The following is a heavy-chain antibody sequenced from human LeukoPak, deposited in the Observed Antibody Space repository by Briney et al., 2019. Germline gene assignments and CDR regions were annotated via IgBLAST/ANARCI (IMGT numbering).Heavy chain of an antibody. V-gene: IGHV3-23*01. Sequence: GGSLRLSCAASGFTFSSYAMSWVRQAPGKGLEWVSAISGSGGSTYYADSVMGRFTISRNNSKNTLYLQINSLRAEYTAVYYCAKTPGTVLYYYYYMDVWGKGTTVTVSS. D-gene: IGHD1-1*01. CDR1: GFTFSSYA. J-gene: IGHJ6*03. CDR2: ISGSGGST. CDR3: AKTPGTVLYYYYYMDV.